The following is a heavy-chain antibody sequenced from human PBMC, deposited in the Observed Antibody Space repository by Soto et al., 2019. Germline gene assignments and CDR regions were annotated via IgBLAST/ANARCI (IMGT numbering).Heavy chain of an antibody. CDR2: IKEDGTEQ. CDR3: AITTSTVSYWFDP. CDR1: GFSFSGYW. Sequence: AGGSLRLSCAASGFSFSGYWMSWVRQAPGKGPEWVANIKEDGTEQHYVDSVKGRFTISRDNSENSLFLQMNNLRAEDSAIYYCAITTSTVSYWFDPWGQGTQVTVSS. V-gene: IGHV3-7*03. J-gene: IGHJ5*02. D-gene: IGHD4-4*01.